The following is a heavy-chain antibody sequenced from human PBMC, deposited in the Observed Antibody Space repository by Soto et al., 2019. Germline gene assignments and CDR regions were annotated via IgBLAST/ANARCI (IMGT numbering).Heavy chain of an antibody. CDR1: NFSLRSGDY. D-gene: IGHD1-26*01. J-gene: IGHJ4*02. Sequence: DTLSLTVGVSNFSLRSGDYWGWVRQSAGKGLEWVASIYRSGTTSYNRSLKSRVTISVATSKNQFSLLLTAATAADTDVYYCARSPSGSYYSAFNYWGRGTMVTVSS. CDR3: ARSPSGSYYSAFNY. V-gene: IGHV4-38-2*01. CDR2: IYRSGTT.